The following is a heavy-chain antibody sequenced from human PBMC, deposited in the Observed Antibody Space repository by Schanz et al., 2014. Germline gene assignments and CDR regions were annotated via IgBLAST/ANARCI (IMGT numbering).Heavy chain of an antibody. CDR2: ISGSGGST. V-gene: IGHV3-23*01. D-gene: IGHD3-10*01. J-gene: IGHJ4*02. CDR3: ARIGGSVFDY. CDR1: GFTFSNYA. Sequence: EMQLLESGGGLVQPGGSLRLSCAGSGFTFSNYAMTWVRQAPGKGLEWVSAISGSGGSTYYADSVKGRFTISRDNSKNTVYLQMNSLRAEDTAVYYCARIGGSVFDYWAQGTLVTVSS.